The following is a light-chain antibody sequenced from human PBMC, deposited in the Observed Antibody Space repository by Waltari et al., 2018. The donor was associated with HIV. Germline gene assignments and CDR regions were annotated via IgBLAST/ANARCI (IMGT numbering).Light chain of an antibody. Sequence: QSALTLPPSTSGPPGQSVPISCTGTSSDVADFNYVSWYQQHQGNAPNLIISEVNKRPSGVPDRFSGSKSGNTASLTVSGLQAEDEADYYCTSYAGNNLVFGGGTKMTVL. CDR2: EVN. CDR3: TSYAGNNLV. CDR1: SSDVADFNY. J-gene: IGLJ2*01. V-gene: IGLV2-8*01.